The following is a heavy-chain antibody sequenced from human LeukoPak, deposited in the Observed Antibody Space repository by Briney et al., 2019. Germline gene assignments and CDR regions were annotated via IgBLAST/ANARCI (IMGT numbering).Heavy chain of an antibody. CDR2: INHSGST. J-gene: IGHJ4*02. CDR3: ARADYELLWFGELLFVSDY. D-gene: IGHD3-10*01. Sequence: SETLSLTCALYGGSFSGYYWSWIRQPPGKGLEWIWEINHSGSTNYNPSLKSRVTISVDTSKKKFSLKLSSVTAADTAVYYCARADYELLWFGELLFVSDYWGQGTLVTVSS. V-gene: IGHV4-34*01. CDR1: GGSFSGYY.